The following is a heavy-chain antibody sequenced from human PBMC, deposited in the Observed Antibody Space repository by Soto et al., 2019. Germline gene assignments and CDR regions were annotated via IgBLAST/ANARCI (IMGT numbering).Heavy chain of an antibody. J-gene: IGHJ6*02. D-gene: IGHD6-19*01. Sequence: GASVKVSCKASGYTFTSYAMHWVRQAPGQRLEWIGWINAGNGNTKYSQKFQGRVTITRDTSASTAYMELSSLRSEDTAVYYCARDFDPVAGTPEDYYYYYGMDVWGQGTTVTVSS. CDR1: GYTFTSYA. CDR2: INAGNGNT. V-gene: IGHV1-3*01. CDR3: ARDFDPVAGTPEDYYYYYGMDV.